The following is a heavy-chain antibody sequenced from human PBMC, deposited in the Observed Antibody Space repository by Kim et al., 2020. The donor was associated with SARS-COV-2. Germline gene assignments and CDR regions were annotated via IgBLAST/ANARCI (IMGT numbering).Heavy chain of an antibody. Sequence: ASVKVSCKVSGYTLTELSMHWVRQAPGKGLEWMGGFDPEDGETIYAQKFQGRVTMTEDTSTDTAYMELSSLRSEDTAVYYCATAFSVRGVIPFTYYYYYGMDVWGRGTTVPVSS. CDR3: ATAFSVRGVIPFTYYYYYGMDV. CDR1: GYTLTELS. D-gene: IGHD3-10*01. V-gene: IGHV1-24*01. CDR2: FDPEDGET. J-gene: IGHJ6*02.